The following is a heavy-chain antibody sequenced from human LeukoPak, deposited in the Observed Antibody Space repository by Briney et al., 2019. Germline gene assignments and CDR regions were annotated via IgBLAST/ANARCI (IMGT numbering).Heavy chain of an antibody. D-gene: IGHD3-10*01. J-gene: IGHJ5*02. Sequence: PSETLSLTCTVSGGSISSYYWSWIRQPPGKGLEWIGYIYYSGSTNYKPSLKSRVIISVDTSKNQFSLKLSSVTAADTAVYYCARGGYYGSGNDFRFDPWGQGTLVTVSS. V-gene: IGHV4-59*01. CDR1: GGSISSYY. CDR3: ARGGYYGSGNDFRFDP. CDR2: IYYSGST.